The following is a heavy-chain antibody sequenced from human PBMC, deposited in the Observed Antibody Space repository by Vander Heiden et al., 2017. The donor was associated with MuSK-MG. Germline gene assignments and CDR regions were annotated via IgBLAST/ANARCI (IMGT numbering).Heavy chain of an antibody. CDR1: PSMFTRFL. CDR2: INFNVGAA. J-gene: IGHJ6*02. CDR3: ARGASFSYGLDV. D-gene: IGHD3-3*01. V-gene: IGHV1-46*01. Sequence: QVQLLQSGAEVKKPGASVRLSCKAPPSMFTRFLVHWVRQAPGRGLEWMGHINFNVGAATYAPDFQGRVSMSSDTSTDSVYMQLNSLRSDDTAVYYCARGASFSYGLDVWGLGTTLTVS.